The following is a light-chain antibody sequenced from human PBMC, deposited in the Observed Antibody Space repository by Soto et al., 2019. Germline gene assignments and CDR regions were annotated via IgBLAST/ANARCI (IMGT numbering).Light chain of an antibody. Sequence: EIVLTQSPGTLSLSPGERATLSCRASQSVSSSYLAWYQQKPGQAPRLLIYGASSSATGIPDRFSGSGSGTDFNLTISRLEPEDFAVYYGQQYGSSPLFTFGPGTKVDIK. J-gene: IGKJ3*01. V-gene: IGKV3-20*01. CDR2: GAS. CDR1: QSVSSSY. CDR3: QQYGSSPLFT.